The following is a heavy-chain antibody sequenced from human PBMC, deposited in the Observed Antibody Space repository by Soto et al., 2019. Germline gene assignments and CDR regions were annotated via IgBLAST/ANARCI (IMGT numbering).Heavy chain of an antibody. D-gene: IGHD2-15*01. CDR1: GFTFSNYW. CDR3: ARGDCVGGTCYSLAGSFSYYMDV. Sequence: EVQLVESGGGLVQPGGSLRLSCVASGFTFSNYWMYWVRQAPGEGLVWVSRINSDGSVSSYADSVKGRLTISRDNVKNTLYMQMDSLRAEDTAVYYCARGDCVGGTCYSLAGSFSYYMDVWGKGTPVTVFS. CDR2: INSDGSVS. J-gene: IGHJ6*03. V-gene: IGHV3-74*01.